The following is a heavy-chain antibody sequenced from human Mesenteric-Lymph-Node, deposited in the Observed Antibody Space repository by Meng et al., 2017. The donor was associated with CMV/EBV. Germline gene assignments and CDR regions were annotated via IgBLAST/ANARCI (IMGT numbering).Heavy chain of an antibody. CDR2: ISGAGGST. J-gene: IGHJ5*02. CDR1: GFTFSSYA. Sequence: SGFTFSSYAMTWVRQAPGKGLEWVSAISGAGGSTYYADSVKGRFTISRDNSKNTLFLQMNSLRAEDTAVYFCAKVANYNPYGWFDPWGQGTLVTVSS. V-gene: IGHV3-23*01. D-gene: IGHD1-7*01. CDR3: AKVANYNPYGWFDP.